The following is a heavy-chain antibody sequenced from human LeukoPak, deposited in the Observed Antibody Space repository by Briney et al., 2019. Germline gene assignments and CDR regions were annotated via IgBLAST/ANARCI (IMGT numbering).Heavy chain of an antibody. CDR3: AREGEYCSSTSCYDY. CDR1: GGTFSSYA. CDR2: IIPILGIA. Sequence: SVKVSCKSSGGTFSSYAISWVRQAPGQGLEWMGRIIPILGIANYAQKFQGRVTITADKSTSTAYMELSSLRSEDTAVYYCAREGEYCSSTSCYDYWGQGTLVTVSS. J-gene: IGHJ4*02. D-gene: IGHD2-2*01. V-gene: IGHV1-69*04.